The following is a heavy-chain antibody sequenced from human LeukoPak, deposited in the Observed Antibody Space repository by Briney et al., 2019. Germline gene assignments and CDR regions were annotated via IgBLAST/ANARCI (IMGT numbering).Heavy chain of an antibody. CDR3: AKDRALYGDYVAYFDP. J-gene: IGHJ5*02. CDR2: ISYDGINK. V-gene: IGHV3-30*18. Sequence: GGSLRLSCAASGFTFSNYAMHWVRQTPGKGLEWVAVISYDGINKYYADSVKGRFTISRDTSKNTLYLQMNTLKTEDTAVYFCAKDRALYGDYVAYFDPWGQGTLVTVSS. D-gene: IGHD4-17*01. CDR1: GFTFSNYA.